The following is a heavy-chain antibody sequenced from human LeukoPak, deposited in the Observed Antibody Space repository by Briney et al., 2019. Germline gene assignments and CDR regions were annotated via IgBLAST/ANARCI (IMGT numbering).Heavy chain of an antibody. Sequence: SETLSLTCTVSGGSISSSSYYWGWIRQPPGKGLEWIGSIYYSGSTYYNPSLKSRVTISVDTPKNQFSLKLSSVTAADTAVYYCARRDIVVVPAAMYWFDPWGQGTLVTVSS. J-gene: IGHJ5*02. CDR3: ARRDIVVVPAAMYWFDP. D-gene: IGHD2-2*01. CDR2: IYYSGST. CDR1: GGSISSSSYY. V-gene: IGHV4-39*01.